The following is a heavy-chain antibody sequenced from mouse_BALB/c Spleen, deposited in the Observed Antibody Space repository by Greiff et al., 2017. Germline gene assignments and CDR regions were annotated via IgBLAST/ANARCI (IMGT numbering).Heavy chain of an antibody. CDR1: GYAFPNYL. CDR3: ARARYYAMDY. V-gene: IGHV1-54*01. J-gene: IGHJ4*01. Sequence: QVQLQQSGAELVRPGTSVQVSCKASGYAFPNYLIAWVKQRPGQGLEWIGVINPGSGGTNYTEKFKGKATLTADKSSSTAYMQLSSLTSDDSAVYFCARARYYAMDYWGQGTSGTVAS. CDR2: INPGSGGT.